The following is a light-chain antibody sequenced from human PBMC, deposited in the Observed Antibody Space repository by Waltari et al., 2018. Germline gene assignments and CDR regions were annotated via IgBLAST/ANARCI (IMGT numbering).Light chain of an antibody. Sequence: QAALTQPRPVSGSPGQSVTIPCPGTSSDLGGSNYVSWYQQHPGTAPKFMIYEVSKRPSGVSDRFSGSKSGNTASLTISGLQAEDEADYYCSSYAGSNTFLFGTGTRLTVL. J-gene: IGLJ2*01. CDR2: EVS. V-gene: IGLV2-11*02. CDR3: SSYAGSNTFL. CDR1: SSDLGGSNY.